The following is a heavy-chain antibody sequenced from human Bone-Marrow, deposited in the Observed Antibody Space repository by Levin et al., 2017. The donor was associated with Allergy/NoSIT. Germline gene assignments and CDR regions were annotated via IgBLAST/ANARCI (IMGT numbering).Heavy chain of an antibody. CDR1: GFTFSDYS. CDR2: ISSSGDYT. Sequence: GESLKISCVASGFTFSDYSMSWIRQAPGKGLEWVSHISSSGDYTNYAESVKGRFTISRDNAKNSLYLQMSTLRAEDTAVYFCARITSYYYYTMDVWGQGTTVTVSS. D-gene: IGHD1-14*01. J-gene: IGHJ6*02. V-gene: IGHV3-11*03. CDR3: ARITSYYYYTMDV.